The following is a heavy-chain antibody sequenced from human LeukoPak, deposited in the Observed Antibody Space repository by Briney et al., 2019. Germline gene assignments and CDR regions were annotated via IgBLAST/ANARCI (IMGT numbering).Heavy chain of an antibody. J-gene: IGHJ6*02. D-gene: IGHD5-18*01. V-gene: IGHV3-7*03. CDR2: IRQDGSEK. CDR3: AKDRIQVWLPDGMDV. Sequence: GGSLRLSCAASGFTFSSYWMSWVRQAPGKGLEWVANIRQDGSEKYYVDSVKGRFTISRDNAKNSLYLQMNSLRAEDTAVYYCAKDRIQVWLPDGMDVWGQGTTVTVSS. CDR1: GFTFSSYW.